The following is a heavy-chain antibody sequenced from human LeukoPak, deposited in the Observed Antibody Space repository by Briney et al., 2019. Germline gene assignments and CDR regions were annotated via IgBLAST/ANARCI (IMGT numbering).Heavy chain of an antibody. J-gene: IGHJ4*02. V-gene: IGHV1-46*01. CDR1: GYTLTGYC. D-gene: IGHD5-12*01. CDR3: ASGYGGGFLIEY. Sequence: GASVKVSCKASGYTLTGYCMHWVRQAPGQGLEWMGILNPSGGSTTYAQKLQGRVTMTRDTSTSTVYMEVSSLTSEDTAVYYCASGYGGGFLIEYWGQGTLVTVSS. CDR2: LNPSGGST.